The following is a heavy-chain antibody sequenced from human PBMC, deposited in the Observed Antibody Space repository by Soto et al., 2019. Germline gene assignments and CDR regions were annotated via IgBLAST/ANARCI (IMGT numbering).Heavy chain of an antibody. Sequence: QVQLVQSGAEVKKPGSSVKVSCKASGGTFSSYTISWVRQAPGQGLEWMGRIIPILGIANYAQKFQGRVTITADKSTSTADMELSSLRSEDTAVYYCVRQEPPVAVRETRHFDYWGQGTLVTVSS. CDR3: VRQEPPVAVRETRHFDY. CDR1: GGTFSSYT. CDR2: IIPILGIA. D-gene: IGHD1-1*01. V-gene: IGHV1-69*02. J-gene: IGHJ4*02.